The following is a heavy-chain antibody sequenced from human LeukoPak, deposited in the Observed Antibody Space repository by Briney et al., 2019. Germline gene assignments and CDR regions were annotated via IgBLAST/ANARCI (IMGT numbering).Heavy chain of an antibody. CDR2: ISDSGSST. J-gene: IGHJ4*02. D-gene: IGHD2-8*01. CDR3: AGKSPGWSMAFDH. CDR1: GLTFSSYA. Sequence: GGSLRLSCAASGLTFSSYAMSWVRQAPGKGPEWVSAISDSGSSTYYADSVKGRFTISRDNSKNTLYLQMNSLRTEDTAVYYCAGKSPGWSMAFDHWGQGTLVTVSS. V-gene: IGHV3-23*01.